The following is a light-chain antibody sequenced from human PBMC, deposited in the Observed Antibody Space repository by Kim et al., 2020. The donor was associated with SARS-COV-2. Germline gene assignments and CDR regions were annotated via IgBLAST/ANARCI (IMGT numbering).Light chain of an antibody. Sequence: ALGQTARLTCQGDSLRSYYAGWYQQKPGQAPVLVIYGKNNRPSGIPDRFSGSSSGNKASLTITGAQAEDEADYYCNSRDSSGNHLSFGVGTQLTVL. CDR2: GKN. CDR1: SLRSYY. J-gene: IGLJ2*01. CDR3: NSRDSSGNHLS. V-gene: IGLV3-19*01.